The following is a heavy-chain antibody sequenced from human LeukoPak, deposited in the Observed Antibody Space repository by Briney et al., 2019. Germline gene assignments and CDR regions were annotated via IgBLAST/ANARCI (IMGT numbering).Heavy chain of an antibody. Sequence: SETLSLTCTVSGGSISSSSYYWGWIRQPPGKGLEWIGSIYYSGSTYYSPSLKSRVTISVDTSKNQFSLKLSSVTAADTAVYYCARYDASWELLRFFDYWGQGTLVTVSS. J-gene: IGHJ4*02. CDR3: ARYDASWELLRFFDY. V-gene: IGHV4-39*01. D-gene: IGHD1-26*01. CDR1: GGSISSSSYY. CDR2: IYYSGST.